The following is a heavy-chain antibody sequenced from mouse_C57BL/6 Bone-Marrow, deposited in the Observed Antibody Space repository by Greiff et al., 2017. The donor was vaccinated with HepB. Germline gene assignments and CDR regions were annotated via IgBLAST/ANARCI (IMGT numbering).Heavy chain of an antibody. CDR3: ARERGGYYDY. Sequence: EVKLMESGPGLVKPSQSLSLTCSVTGYSITSGYYWNWIRQFPGNKLEWMGYISYDGSNNYNPSLKNRISITRDTSKNQFCLKLNSVTTEDTATYYCARERGGYYDYWGQGTTLTVSS. D-gene: IGHD1-1*01. J-gene: IGHJ2*01. CDR2: ISYDGSN. V-gene: IGHV3-6*01. CDR1: GYSITSGYY.